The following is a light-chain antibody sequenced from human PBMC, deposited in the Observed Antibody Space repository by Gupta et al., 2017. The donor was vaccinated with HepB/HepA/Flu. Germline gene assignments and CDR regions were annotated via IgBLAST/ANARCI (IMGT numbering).Light chain of an antibody. CDR1: TGAVTSGHF. CDR3: MLSYSGAHI. V-gene: IGLV7-46*01. CDR2: DTS. Sequence: VTQEPSLTVSPGGTVTLTCGSSTGAVTSGHFPYWFQQKPVQDPRTLIYDTSNKHSWTPARFSGSLLGGKAALTLSGAQPEDEAVYYCMLSYSGAHIFGGGTKLTVL. J-gene: IGLJ2*01.